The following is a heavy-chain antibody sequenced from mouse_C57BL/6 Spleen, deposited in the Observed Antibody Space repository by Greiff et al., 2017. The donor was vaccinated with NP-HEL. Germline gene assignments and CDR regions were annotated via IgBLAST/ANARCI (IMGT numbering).Heavy chain of an antibody. CDR2: IDPSDSET. J-gene: IGHJ4*01. CDR3: ARQLRLYYAMDY. CDR1: GYTFTSYW. Sequence: VQLQQSGAELVRPGSSVKLSCKASGYTFTSYWMHWVKQRPIQGLEWIGNIDPSDSETHYNQKFKDKATLTVDKSSSTAYMQLSSLTSEDSAFYYCARQLRLYYAMDYWGQGTSVTVSS. D-gene: IGHD3-2*02. V-gene: IGHV1-52*01.